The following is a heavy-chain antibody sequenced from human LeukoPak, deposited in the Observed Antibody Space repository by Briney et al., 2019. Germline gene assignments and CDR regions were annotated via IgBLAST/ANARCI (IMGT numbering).Heavy chain of an antibody. CDR1: GGSMSSYY. D-gene: IGHD3-22*01. CDR2: IYYSGST. J-gene: IGHJ4*02. CDR3: ARHYYDASGLDY. V-gene: IGHV4-59*01. Sequence: SETLSLTCTVSGGSMSSYYWSWIRQPPGKGLEWIGYIYYSGSTKYNPSLKSRVTISVDTSKNQFSLKLTSVTAADTAVYYCARHYYDASGLDYWGQGTLVTVSS.